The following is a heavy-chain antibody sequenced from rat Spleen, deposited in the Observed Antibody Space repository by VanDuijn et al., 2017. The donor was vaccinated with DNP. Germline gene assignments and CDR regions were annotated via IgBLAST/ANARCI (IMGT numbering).Heavy chain of an antibody. J-gene: IGHJ2*01. CDR2: ISNTGDHT. V-gene: IGHV5-31*01. D-gene: IGHD5-1*01. Sequence: EVQLVESGGGPVQPGRSLKLSCVASGFIFSNYWMTWIRQAPGTGLEWVASISNTGDHTYYSDSVKGRFSLSRDNAKSTLYLQMNSLRSEDTATYYCARQNWELFDYWGQGVMVTVSS. CDR1: GFIFSNYW. CDR3: ARQNWELFDY.